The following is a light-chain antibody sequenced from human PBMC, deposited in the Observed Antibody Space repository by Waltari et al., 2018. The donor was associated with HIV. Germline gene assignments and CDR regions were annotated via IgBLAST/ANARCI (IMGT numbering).Light chain of an antibody. CDR2: EVY. CDR1: TSDISDFNF. CDR3: SSYSARGFVV. J-gene: IGLJ3*02. V-gene: IGLV2-14*01. Sequence: HSALTQPASVSGSPGQSITISCTGPTSDISDFNFVSWYHQSPGRAPKLIIFEVYSQPSGISDRFSGSKSGVTASLTISALRAEDEADYFCSSYSARGFVVFGGGTKVTVL.